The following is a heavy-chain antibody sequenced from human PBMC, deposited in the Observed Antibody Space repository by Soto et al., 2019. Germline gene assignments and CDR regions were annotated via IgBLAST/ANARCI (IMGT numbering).Heavy chain of an antibody. CDR2: VWYDGGNK. D-gene: IGHD5-12*01. CDR3: VRAAGYSGNDYVYYYGMDV. CDR1: GFTFSSYG. V-gene: IGHV3-33*01. J-gene: IGHJ6*02. Sequence: QVQLVESGGGVVQPGRPLRLSCAASGFTFSSYGMHWVRQAPGKGLEWVALVWYDGGNKYYADSVKGRFTISRDNYKNTLYLQMNSLRDEDTAVYYCVRAAGYSGNDYVYYYGMDVWGQGTTVTVSS.